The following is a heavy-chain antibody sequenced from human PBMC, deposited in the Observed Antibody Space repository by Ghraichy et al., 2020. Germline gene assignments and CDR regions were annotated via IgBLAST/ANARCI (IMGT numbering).Heavy chain of an antibody. Sequence: GESLNISCAASGFPLSSYSMNWVRQGPGKGLEWVSSISSSSSYIYYADSVKGRFTISRDNADNSLYLQMNSLRAEDTAVYYCARDPSVRAAGGPFDFWGQGTLVTVSS. V-gene: IGHV3-21*01. J-gene: IGHJ4*02. D-gene: IGHD6-13*01. CDR2: ISSSSSYI. CDR1: GFPLSSYS. CDR3: ARDPSVRAAGGPFDF.